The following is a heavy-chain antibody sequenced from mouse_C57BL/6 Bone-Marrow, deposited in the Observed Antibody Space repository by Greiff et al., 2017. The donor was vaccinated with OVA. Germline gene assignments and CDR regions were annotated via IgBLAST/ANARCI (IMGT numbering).Heavy chain of an antibody. J-gene: IGHJ4*01. D-gene: IGHD1-1*01. V-gene: IGHV1-15*01. CDR2: IDPETGGT. Sequence: QVQLKESGAELVRPGASVTLSCKASGYTFTDYEMHWVKQTPVHGLEWIGAIDPETGGTAYNQKFKGKAILTADKSSSTAYLELRSLTSEDSAVYYCTRGESSYYAIDYWGQGTSVTVSS. CDR3: TRGESSYYAIDY. CDR1: GYTFTDYE.